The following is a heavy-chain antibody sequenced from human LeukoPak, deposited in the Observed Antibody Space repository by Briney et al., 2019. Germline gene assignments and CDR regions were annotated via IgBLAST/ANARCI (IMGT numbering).Heavy chain of an antibody. CDR1: GFTFSRFA. CDR2: ISFDGSKD. D-gene: IGHD3-10*01. V-gene: IGHV3-30-3*01. CDR3: ARDSDTFGALDY. Sequence: PGGSLRLSCAASGFTFSRFAMHWVRQAPGKGQEWVAVISFDGSKDYFADSVKGRFTISRDNSKNTMYLHMNSLRLEDTAVYYCARDSDTFGALDYWGQGTLVTVSS. J-gene: IGHJ4*02.